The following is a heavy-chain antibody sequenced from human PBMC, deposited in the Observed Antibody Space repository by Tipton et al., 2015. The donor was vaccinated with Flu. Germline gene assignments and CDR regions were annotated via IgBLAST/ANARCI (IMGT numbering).Heavy chain of an antibody. V-gene: IGHV4-4*02. CDR2: MYHSGIT. J-gene: IGHJ4*02. Sequence: TLSLTCAVSGASISSGGSITSSNWWSWVRQPPGKGLEWIGEMYHSGITNYNPSLTSRVTISVDTYNNQFSLRVSSVTAADTAVYYCVRHGVYFFDYWGQGILVTVSS. D-gene: IGHD2-8*01. CDR3: VRHGVYFFDY. CDR1: GASISSGGSITSSNW.